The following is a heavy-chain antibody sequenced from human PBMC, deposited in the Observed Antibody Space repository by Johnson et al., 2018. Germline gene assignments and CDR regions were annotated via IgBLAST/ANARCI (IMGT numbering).Heavy chain of an antibody. CDR1: EFTFSIYW. CDR3: ARDRGDYYYEISAWTY. D-gene: IGHD3-22*01. Sequence: VQLQESGGGLVQPGGSLRLSCAASEFTFSIYWMHWVRQAPGKGLVWVSRINSDGSGIIYADSVKGRFTISRDNAKNTRYLQMDSLRAEDTAVSYCARDRGDYYYEISAWTYWGQGTLVTVSS. V-gene: IGHV3-74*01. CDR2: INSDGSGI. J-gene: IGHJ4*02.